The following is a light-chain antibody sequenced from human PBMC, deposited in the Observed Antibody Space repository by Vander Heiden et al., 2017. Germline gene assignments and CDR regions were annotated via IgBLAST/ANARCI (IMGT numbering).Light chain of an antibody. J-gene: IGKJ1*01. CDR3: EQHSTKT. V-gene: IGKV4-1*01. Sequence: DIVLTQSPDSLAVSLGERATINCKSSQSVLSSFNSKNHLAWFRQKPRQPPELLIYWASTRESGVPDRVSGSGSGTDFTLTISNIQAEDVAVYYCEQHSTKTFGQGTKVEIK. CDR1: QSVLSSFNSKNH. CDR2: WAS.